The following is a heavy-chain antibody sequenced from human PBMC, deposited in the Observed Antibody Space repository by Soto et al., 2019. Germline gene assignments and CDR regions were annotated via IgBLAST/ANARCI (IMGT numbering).Heavy chain of an antibody. J-gene: IGHJ6*02. V-gene: IGHV3-74*01. CDR1: GFTLSSYW. CDR2: INSDGSDR. D-gene: IGHD2-2*01. CDR3: ARDPGYCISTSCYGGYYYYGMDV. Sequence: PGGSLRLSCAASGFTLSSYWMHWVRQAPGKGLVWVSRINSDGSDRTYADSVRGRFTISRDNSKNTLYLQMNSLRAEDTAVYYCARDPGYCISTSCYGGYYYYGMDVWGQGTTVTVSS.